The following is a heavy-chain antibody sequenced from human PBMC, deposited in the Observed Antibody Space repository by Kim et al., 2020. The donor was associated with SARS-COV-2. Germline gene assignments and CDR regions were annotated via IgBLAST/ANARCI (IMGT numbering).Heavy chain of an antibody. CDR1: GFTFSSYG. V-gene: IGHV3-30*18. D-gene: IGHD1-1*01. J-gene: IGHJ4*02. CDR2: ISYDGSNK. Sequence: GGSLRLSCAASGFTFSSYGMHWVRQAPGKGLEWVAVISYDGSNKYYADSVKGRFTISRDNSKNTLYLQMNSLRAEDTAVYYCAKRLTGGGNEVDYWGQGTLVTVSS. CDR3: AKRLTGGGNEVDY.